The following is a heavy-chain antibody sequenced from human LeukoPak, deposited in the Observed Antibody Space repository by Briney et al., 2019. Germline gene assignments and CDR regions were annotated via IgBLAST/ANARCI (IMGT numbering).Heavy chain of an antibody. CDR2: IIPIFGTA. CDR3: ATTQMDPWLVQPPYYYYGMDV. Sequence: GASVKVSCKASGGTFSSYAISWVRQATGQGLEWMGGIIPIFGTANYAQRFQGRVTITVDESTSTAYMELSSLRSEDTAVYYCATTQMDPWLVQPPYYYYGMDVWGQGTTVTVSS. V-gene: IGHV1-69*01. D-gene: IGHD6-19*01. CDR1: GGTFSSYA. J-gene: IGHJ6*02.